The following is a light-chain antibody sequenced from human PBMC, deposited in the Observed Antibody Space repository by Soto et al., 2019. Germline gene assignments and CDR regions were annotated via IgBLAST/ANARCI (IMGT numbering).Light chain of an antibody. CDR3: QQSYSHPLT. Sequence: DIQMTQSPSSLSASVGDRVTITCRAGQNISIYLNWYQQKAGKAPKLLLYAASRLQTGVPSRFSGSGSGTDFTLTITTLQSEDFGDYYCQQSYSHPLTFGQGTRLEIK. CDR2: AAS. J-gene: IGKJ5*01. V-gene: IGKV1-39*01. CDR1: QNISIY.